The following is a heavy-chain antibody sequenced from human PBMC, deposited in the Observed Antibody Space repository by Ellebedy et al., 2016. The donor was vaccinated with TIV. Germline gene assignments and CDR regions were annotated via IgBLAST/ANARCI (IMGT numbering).Heavy chain of an antibody. Sequence: ASVKVSCXASGYTFTSYAMHWVRQAPGQRLEWMGWINAGNGNTKYSQKFQGRVTITRDTSASTAYMELSSLRSEDTAVYYCARGYYDSSGYLEYYFDYWGQGTLVTVSS. J-gene: IGHJ4*02. CDR1: GYTFTSYA. CDR2: INAGNGNT. D-gene: IGHD3-22*01. V-gene: IGHV1-3*01. CDR3: ARGYYDSSGYLEYYFDY.